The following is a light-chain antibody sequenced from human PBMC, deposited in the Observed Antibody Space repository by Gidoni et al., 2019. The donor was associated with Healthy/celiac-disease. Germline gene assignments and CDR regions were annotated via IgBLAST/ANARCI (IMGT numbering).Light chain of an antibody. CDR3: QQYDNLPVT. J-gene: IGKJ4*01. V-gene: IGKV1-33*01. CDR1: QDISNY. Sequence: DIQMTQSPSSLSASVGDRVTITCQASQDISNYLNLYQQKPGKAPKLLIYDASNLETGVPSRFSGSGYGTDFTFTISSLQAEDIATYYCQQYDNLPVTFGGGTKVEIK. CDR2: DAS.